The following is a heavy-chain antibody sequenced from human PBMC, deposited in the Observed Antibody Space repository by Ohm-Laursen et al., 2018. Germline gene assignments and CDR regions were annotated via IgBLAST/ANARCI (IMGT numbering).Heavy chain of an antibody. CDR2: IGGSGDIT. Sequence: SLRLSCAASGFTFSNYVMSWVRRAPGKGLEWVSGIGGSGDITYSADSVRGRFIISRDNSKNSLYLQMNSLRAEDTAVYYCARDLIDCSGGSCYSPRGQGTLVTVSS. CDR1: GFTFSNYV. V-gene: IGHV3-23*01. J-gene: IGHJ5*02. CDR3: ARDLIDCSGGSCYSP. D-gene: IGHD2-15*01.